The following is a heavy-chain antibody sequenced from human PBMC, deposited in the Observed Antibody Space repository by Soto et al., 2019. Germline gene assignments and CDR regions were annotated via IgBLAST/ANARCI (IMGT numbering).Heavy chain of an antibody. Sequence: DVHLLESGGGLVQPGGSLRLSCGASGFTFSIYAMSWVRQAPGKGLEWVSAINGDSSGMYYADSVRGRFTISRDNSENTLYLQMNSLRAEDTAIYYCARGEQQIYWFFDLWGRGTLVTVSS. CDR3: ARGEQQIYWFFDL. D-gene: IGHD6-13*01. CDR1: GFTFSIYA. J-gene: IGHJ2*01. CDR2: INGDSSGM. V-gene: IGHV3-23*01.